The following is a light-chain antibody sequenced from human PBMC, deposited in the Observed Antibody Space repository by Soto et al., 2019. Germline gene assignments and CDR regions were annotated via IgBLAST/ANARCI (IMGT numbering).Light chain of an antibody. CDR3: QKYNSAPLT. Sequence: GDRVTITCRASQSISSWLAWYQQKPGKAPKFLIYDVSTLESGVPSRFSGSGSGTDFTLTISSLQPEDVATYYCQKYNSAPLTFGGGTKGDNK. CDR1: QSISSW. J-gene: IGKJ4*01. V-gene: IGKV1-5*01. CDR2: DVS.